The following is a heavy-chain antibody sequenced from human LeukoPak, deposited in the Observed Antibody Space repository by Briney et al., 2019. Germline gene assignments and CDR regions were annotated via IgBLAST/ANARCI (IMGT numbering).Heavy chain of an antibody. CDR2: INHSGST. CDR1: GGSFSGYY. V-gene: IGHV4-34*01. CDR3: ARGIGGYSYGPADWFDP. J-gene: IGHJ5*02. Sequence: SETLSLTCAVYGGSFSGYYWSWIRQPPGKGLEWIGEINHSGSTNYNPSLKRRVTISVDTSKNQFSLKLSSVTAADTAVYYCARGIGGYSYGPADWFDPWGQGTLVTVSS. D-gene: IGHD5-18*01.